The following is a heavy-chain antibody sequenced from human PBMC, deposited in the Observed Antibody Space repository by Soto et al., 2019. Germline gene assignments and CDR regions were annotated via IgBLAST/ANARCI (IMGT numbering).Heavy chain of an antibody. CDR2: IIPIFGTA. D-gene: IGHD4-17*01. V-gene: IGHV1-69*01. J-gene: IGHJ3*02. CDR3: ARDFADGQFDAFDI. CDR1: GGTFSSYA. Sequence: QVQLVQSGAEVKKPGSSVKVSCKASGGTFSSYAISWVRQAPGQGLEWMGGIIPIFGTANYAQKFQGRVTITADESTSTAYMKLSSLRSEDTAVYYCARDFADGQFDAFDIWGQGTMVTVSS.